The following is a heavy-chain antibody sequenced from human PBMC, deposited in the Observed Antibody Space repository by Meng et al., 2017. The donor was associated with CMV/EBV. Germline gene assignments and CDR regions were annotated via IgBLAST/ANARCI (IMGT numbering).Heavy chain of an antibody. CDR3: ARLIYCSGGSCPSIYFDY. Sequence: QVQLVQSGAEVKKPGAAVKVSCKASGYTFTSYGISWVRQAPGQGLEWMGWISAYNGNTNYAQKLQGRVTMTTDTSTSTAYMELRSLRSDDTAVYYCARLIYCSGGSCPSIYFDYWGQGTLVTVSS. V-gene: IGHV1-18*01. D-gene: IGHD2-15*01. J-gene: IGHJ4*02. CDR1: GYTFTSYG. CDR2: ISAYNGNT.